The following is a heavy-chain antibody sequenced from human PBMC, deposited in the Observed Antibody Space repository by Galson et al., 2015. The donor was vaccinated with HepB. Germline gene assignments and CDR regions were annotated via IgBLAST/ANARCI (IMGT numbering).Heavy chain of an antibody. CDR1: GFRLSSYC. D-gene: IGHD3-10*01. CDR2: IRSDGSDK. J-gene: IGHJ4*02. V-gene: IGHV3-30*02. CDR3: AKDRSGFYASGSSDY. Sequence: SLRLSCAASGFRLSSYCMNWVRQAPGKGLEWVAFIRSDGSDKYYADSVKGRFTISRDNSKNTLYLQMNSLRAEDTAVYYCAKDRSGFYASGSSDYWGQGTVVTVSS.